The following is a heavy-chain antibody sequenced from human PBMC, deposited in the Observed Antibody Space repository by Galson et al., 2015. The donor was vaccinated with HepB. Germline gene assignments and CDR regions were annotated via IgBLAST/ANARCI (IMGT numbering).Heavy chain of an antibody. CDR3: ARETVYCSSARLTKSALCGYYGIDV. J-gene: IGHJ6*02. Sequence: SLRLSCAASGISFSNSAMHWVRQAPGRGLEWVAVTSYDGSNKYNADSVRGRFTVSRNNSKTTLYLQMNSLRPEDTAVYYCARETVYCSSARLTKSALCGYYGIDVWGQGTTVTVSS. D-gene: IGHD2-2*01. CDR2: TSYDGSNK. CDR1: GISFSNSA. V-gene: IGHV3-30*04.